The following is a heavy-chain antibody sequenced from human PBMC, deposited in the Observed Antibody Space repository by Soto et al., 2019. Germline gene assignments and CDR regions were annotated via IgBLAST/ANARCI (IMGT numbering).Heavy chain of an antibody. CDR1: GDSISSGNKY. J-gene: IGHJ6*02. Sequence: SETLSLTCTVSGDSISSGNKYWSWIRQPPGKGLEWIGYIFSSGTTYYNPSPKSRLTMSLDASQNQFSLKLNSLTDADTAVYFCARVPSPFDYYYSMDVWGQGTTVTVSS. D-gene: IGHD3-16*01. CDR3: ARVPSPFDYYYSMDV. CDR2: IFSSGTT. V-gene: IGHV4-30-4*01.